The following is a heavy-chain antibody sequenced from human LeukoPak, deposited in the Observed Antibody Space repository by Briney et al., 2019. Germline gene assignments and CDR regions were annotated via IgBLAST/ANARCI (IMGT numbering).Heavy chain of an antibody. J-gene: IGHJ4*02. CDR2: IYASGST. CDR1: GGSISSYY. D-gene: IGHD2-2*01. Sequence: PSETLSLTCTVSGGSISSYYWSWIRQPAGKGLEWIGRIYASGSTNYNPSLKSRVTLSVDTSKNQFSLKLGSVTAADTAVYYCARGYCSSTSCLPFDYWGQGTLVTVSS. V-gene: IGHV4-4*07. CDR3: ARGYCSSTSCLPFDY.